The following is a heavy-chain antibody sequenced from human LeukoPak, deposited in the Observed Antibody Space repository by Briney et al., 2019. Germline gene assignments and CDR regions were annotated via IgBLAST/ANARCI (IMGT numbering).Heavy chain of an antibody. CDR1: GYTFTSYA. J-gene: IGHJ4*02. D-gene: IGHD1-26*01. CDR3: ARDRDGSYLDY. CDR2: INAGNGNT. Sequence: ASVKVSCKASGYTFTSYAMHWVRQAPGQRLEWMGRINAGNGNTKYSQKFQGRVTITRDTSASTAYMELSRLRSEDTAVYYCARDRDGSYLDYWGQGTLVTVSS. V-gene: IGHV1-3*01.